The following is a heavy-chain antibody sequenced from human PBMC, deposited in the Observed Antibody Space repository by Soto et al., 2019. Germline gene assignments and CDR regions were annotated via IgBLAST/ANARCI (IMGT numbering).Heavy chain of an antibody. CDR2: ISGSGGST. Sequence: EVQLLESGGGLVQPGGSLRLSCAASGFTFSSYAMSWVRQAPGKGLEWVSAISGSGGSTYYADSVKGRFAISRDNSKNTLYLQMNSLRAEDTAVYYCAKDSYPGIAAAGTGSDYWGQGTLVTVSS. D-gene: IGHD6-13*01. V-gene: IGHV3-23*01. CDR3: AKDSYPGIAAAGTGSDY. J-gene: IGHJ4*02. CDR1: GFTFSSYA.